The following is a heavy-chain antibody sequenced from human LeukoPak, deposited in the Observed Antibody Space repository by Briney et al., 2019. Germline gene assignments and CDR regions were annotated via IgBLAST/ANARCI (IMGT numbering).Heavy chain of an antibody. CDR3: ARDFGSAVAGPIDY. V-gene: IGHV3-21*01. Sequence: SGGSLRLSCAASGFTFSSYSMNWVRQAPGKGLGWVSSISSSSSYIYYADSVKGRFTISRDNAKNSLYLQMNSLRAEDTAVYYCARDFGSAVAGPIDYWGQGTLVTVSS. D-gene: IGHD6-19*01. J-gene: IGHJ4*02. CDR2: ISSSSSYI. CDR1: GFTFSSYS.